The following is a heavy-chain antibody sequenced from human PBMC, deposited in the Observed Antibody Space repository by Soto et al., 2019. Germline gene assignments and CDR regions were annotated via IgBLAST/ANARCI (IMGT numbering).Heavy chain of an antibody. CDR2: ISYDGSKT. Sequence: GESLKISCAASGFTFISFVMHWVRQAPGKGLEWVAVISYDGSKTYYGDSVKGRFTISRDNSKSTLYLQMNSLRVEDTAVYYCAKSLAHFEIDSWGQGTLVTVSS. D-gene: IGHD3-16*02. CDR3: AKSLAHFEIDS. CDR1: GFTFISFV. V-gene: IGHV3-30*18. J-gene: IGHJ4*02.